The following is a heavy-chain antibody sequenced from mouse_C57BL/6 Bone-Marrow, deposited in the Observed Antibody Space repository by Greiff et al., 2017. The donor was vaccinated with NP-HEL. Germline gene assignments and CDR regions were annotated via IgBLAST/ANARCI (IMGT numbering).Heavy chain of an antibody. D-gene: IGHD2-3*01. CDR1: GFTFSDYY. J-gene: IGHJ3*01. CDR3: ARQGVYDFLPGFAY. V-gene: IGHV5-12*01. CDR2: ISNGGGST. Sequence: DVMLVESGGGLVQPGGSLKLSCAASGFTFSDYYMYWVRQTPEKRLEWVAYISNGGGSTYYPDPVKGRFTISRDNAKNTLYLQMSRLKSEDTAMYYCARQGVYDFLPGFAYWGQGTLVTVSA.